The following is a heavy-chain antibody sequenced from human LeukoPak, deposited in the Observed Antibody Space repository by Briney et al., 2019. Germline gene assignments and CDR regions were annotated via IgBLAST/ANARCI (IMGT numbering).Heavy chain of an antibody. D-gene: IGHD1-26*01. J-gene: IGHJ4*02. CDR2: IIPIFGTA. CDR3: ASGEWELLYFDY. V-gene: IGHV1-69*13. CDR1: GGTFSSYA. Sequence: SVKVSCKASGGTFSSYAISWVRQAPGQGLEWMGGIIPIFGTANYAQKLQGRVTITANESTSTAYMELSSLRSEDTAVYYCASGEWELLYFDYWGQGTLVTVSS.